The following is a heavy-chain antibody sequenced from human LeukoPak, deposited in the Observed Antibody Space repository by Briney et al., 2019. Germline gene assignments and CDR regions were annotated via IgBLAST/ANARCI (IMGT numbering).Heavy chain of an antibody. D-gene: IGHD6-19*01. CDR1: GFTFSSYW. V-gene: IGHV3-7*01. CDR2: IKQDGSEK. Sequence: GGSLRLSCAASGFTFSSYWMSWVRQAPGKGLEWVANIKQDGSEKYYVDSVKGRFTISRDNAKNSLYLQMNSLRAEDTAVYYCARDPYSSGWYGEFGYWGQGTLVTVSS. J-gene: IGHJ4*02. CDR3: ARDPYSSGWYGEFGY.